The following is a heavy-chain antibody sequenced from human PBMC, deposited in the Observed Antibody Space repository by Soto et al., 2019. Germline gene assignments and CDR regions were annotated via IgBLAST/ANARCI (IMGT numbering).Heavy chain of an antibody. D-gene: IGHD7-27*01. Sequence: SLRLSCAASGFTLRDWFMILIRQAPGKGLEWISYISKDSGRATRYADSVKGRFTISRDNAKNSLFLQMNNLTVEDTAVYYCAKENWANHDSWGQGTLVTVSS. V-gene: IGHV3-11*01. CDR2: ISKDSGRAT. J-gene: IGHJ4*02. CDR3: AKENWANHDS. CDR1: GFTLRDWF.